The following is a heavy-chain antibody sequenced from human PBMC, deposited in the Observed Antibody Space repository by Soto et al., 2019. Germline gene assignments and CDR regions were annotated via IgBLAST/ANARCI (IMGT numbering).Heavy chain of an antibody. CDR1: RYTFTAYA. CDR3: ARDAKWDPSGVEAQQDDYFDS. D-gene: IGHD1-26*01. J-gene: IGHJ4*02. V-gene: IGHV1-3*04. Sequence: QGHLVQSGAEVKEPGASVKISCKASRYTFTAYAIHWLRQAPGQSLEWLGWIDTGNQNTKYSPAFQDRVTITADTFANRADMELSSLSFEDTAVYYCARDAKWDPSGVEAQQDDYFDSWGQGTLVTVSA. CDR2: IDTGNQNT.